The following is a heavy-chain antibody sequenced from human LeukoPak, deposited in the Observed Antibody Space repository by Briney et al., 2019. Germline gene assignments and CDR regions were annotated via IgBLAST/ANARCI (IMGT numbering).Heavy chain of an antibody. CDR2: IKQDGSEK. V-gene: IGHV3-7*03. CDR1: GFTFSSYW. CDR3: AKDPDIRITMIVVDLFDAFDI. J-gene: IGHJ3*02. Sequence: PGGSLRLSCAASGFTFSSYWMSWVRRAPGKGLEWVANIKQDGSEKYYVDSVKGRFTISRDNAKNSLYLQMNSLRAEDTAVYYCAKDPDIRITMIVVDLFDAFDIWGQGTMVTVSS. D-gene: IGHD3-22*01.